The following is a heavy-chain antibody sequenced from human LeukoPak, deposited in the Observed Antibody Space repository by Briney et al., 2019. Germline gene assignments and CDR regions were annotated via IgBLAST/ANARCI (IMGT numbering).Heavy chain of an antibody. CDR1: GYSFTSYW. CDR3: ARPPMVYYDSSGYYSDDAFDI. Sequence: GKSLKISCKGSGYSFTSYWIGWVRQMPGKGLEWMGIIYPGDSDTRYSPSFQGQVTISADKSISTAYLQWSSLKASDTAMYYCARPPMVYYDSSGYYSDDAFDIWGQGTMVTVSS. J-gene: IGHJ3*02. D-gene: IGHD3-22*01. V-gene: IGHV5-51*01. CDR2: IYPGDSDT.